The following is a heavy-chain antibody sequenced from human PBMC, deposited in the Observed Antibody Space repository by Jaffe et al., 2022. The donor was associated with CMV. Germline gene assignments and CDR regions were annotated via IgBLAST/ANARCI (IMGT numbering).Heavy chain of an antibody. CDR2: ISRRGDST. J-gene: IGHJ4*02. CDR1: GFTFSSYT. V-gene: IGHV3-64D*06. CDR3: VKDYRRWGNFFDY. D-gene: IGHD3-16*01. Sequence: EVQLVESGGGLVQPGGSLRLSCSASGFTFSSYTMHWVRRAPGRGLEYVSAISRRGDSTYYVDSAKGRFTISRDNSRDTLYLQMSSLRPEDTAVYYCVKDYRRWGNFFDYWGQGTLVTVSS.